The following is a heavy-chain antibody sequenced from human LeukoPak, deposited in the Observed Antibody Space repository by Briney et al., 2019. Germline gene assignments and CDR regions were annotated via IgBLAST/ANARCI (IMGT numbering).Heavy chain of an antibody. CDR2: IYYSGST. V-gene: IGHV4-59*08. J-gene: IGHJ4*02. CDR3: ARHSTASGYLNYLDY. D-gene: IGHD1-1*01. CDR1: GGSISSYY. Sequence: PSETLSLTCTVSGGSISSYYWSWIRQPPGKGLEWIGDIYYSGSTNYNPSLKSRVTISVDTSKNQFSLKLSSVTAADTAVYYCARHSTASGYLNYLDYWGQGTLVTVSS.